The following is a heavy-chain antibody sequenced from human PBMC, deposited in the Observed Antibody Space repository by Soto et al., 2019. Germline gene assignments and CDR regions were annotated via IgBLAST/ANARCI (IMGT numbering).Heavy chain of an antibody. CDR2: IYYSGST. J-gene: IGHJ3*02. Sequence: PSETLSLTCTVSGGSISSYYWSWIRQPPGKGLEWIGYIYYSGSTNYNPSLKSRVTISVDTSKNQFSLKLSSGTAADTAVYYCARRWGSAFDIWGQGTMVTVSS. D-gene: IGHD1-26*01. CDR1: GGSISSYY. CDR3: ARRWGSAFDI. V-gene: IGHV4-59*08.